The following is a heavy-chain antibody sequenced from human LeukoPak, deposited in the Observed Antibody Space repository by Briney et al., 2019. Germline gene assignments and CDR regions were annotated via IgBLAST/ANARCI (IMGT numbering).Heavy chain of an antibody. J-gene: IGHJ4*02. CDR3: TRPDTRYSYAVDY. Sequence: GGSLKLSCAASGFTFSGSAMHWVRQASGKGLEWVGRIRSKANSYATAYAASVKGRFTISRDDSKNTAYLQMNSLKTEDTAVYYCTRPDTRYSYAVDYWGQGTLVTVSP. CDR1: GFTFSGSA. CDR2: IRSKANSYAT. V-gene: IGHV3-73*01. D-gene: IGHD5-18*01.